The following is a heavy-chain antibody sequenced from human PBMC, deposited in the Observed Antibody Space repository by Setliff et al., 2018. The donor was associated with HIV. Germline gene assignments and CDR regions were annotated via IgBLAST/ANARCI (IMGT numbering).Heavy chain of an antibody. V-gene: IGHV1-2*02. CDR3: ERVAHRLSGGIDY. Sequence: ASVKVSCKAPGYTFTDFWLHWVRQAPGQGLESMGWIDPDKGDTGYAHNFQGRVIMTRDTSTSTVYMELHWLTSDDTAVYYCERVAHRLSGGIDYRGQGTQVTVSS. J-gene: IGHJ4*02. CDR1: GYTFTDFW. CDR2: IDPDKGDT. D-gene: IGHD2-15*01.